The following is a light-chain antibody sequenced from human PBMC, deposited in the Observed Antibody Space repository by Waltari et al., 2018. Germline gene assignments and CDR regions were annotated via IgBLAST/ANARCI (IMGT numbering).Light chain of an antibody. CDR2: DVT. J-gene: IGLJ3*02. CDR3: SSYAGTYTGV. CDR1: SSDVGGYNY. V-gene: IGLV2-11*01. Sequence: QSALTQPRSVSESPGQSVTISCTGTSSDVGGYNYISWYQHHPGKAPKLIIYDVTKRPSVVPDRFSASKSGNPASLTISGLRAEDEAYYYCSSYAGTYTGVFGGGTKLTVL.